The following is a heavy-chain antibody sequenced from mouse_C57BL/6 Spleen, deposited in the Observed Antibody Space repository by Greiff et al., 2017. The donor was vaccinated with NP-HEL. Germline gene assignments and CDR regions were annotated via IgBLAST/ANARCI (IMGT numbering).Heavy chain of an antibody. D-gene: IGHD2-3*01. CDR2: IRLKSDNYAT. CDR1: GFTFSNYW. J-gene: IGHJ2*01. V-gene: IGHV6-3*01. CDR3: TGLYDGYLDY. Sequence: EVKLMESGGGLVQPGGSMKLSCVASGFTFSNYWMNWVRQSPEKGLEWVAQIRLKSDNYATHYAESVKGRFTISRDDSKSSVYLQMNNLRAEDTGIYYCTGLYDGYLDYWGQGTTLTVSS.